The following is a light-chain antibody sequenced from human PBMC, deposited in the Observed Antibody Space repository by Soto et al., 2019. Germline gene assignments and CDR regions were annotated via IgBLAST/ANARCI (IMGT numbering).Light chain of an antibody. Sequence: DIQMTQAPSSLSASVGDRVTITFRASQSISSYLNWYQQKPGQAPKLLIFAASSLQSGVPSRFSGSGSGTDFNLTISSLQPEDFATYYCQQSYSTPITLGQGTRLEIK. CDR1: QSISSY. CDR2: AAS. CDR3: QQSYSTPIT. J-gene: IGKJ5*01. V-gene: IGKV1-39*01.